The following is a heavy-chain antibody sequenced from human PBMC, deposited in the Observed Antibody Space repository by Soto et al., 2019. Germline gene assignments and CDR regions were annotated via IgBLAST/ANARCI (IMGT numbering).Heavy chain of an antibody. CDR3: RQSSSSRPDFAYRMDV. Sequence: EGQLLESGGGLVQPGGSLRLSCADSGISFSNNAMSWVRQAPGKGLEWVSAISGSGDYVYYADSVKGRFTISRDNSKNTVFLQMNSLRAEDTALYSCRQSSSSRPDFAYRMDVWGQGTTVTVSS. CDR1: GISFSNNA. D-gene: IGHD6-6*01. J-gene: IGHJ6*02. V-gene: IGHV3-23*01. CDR2: ISGSGDYV.